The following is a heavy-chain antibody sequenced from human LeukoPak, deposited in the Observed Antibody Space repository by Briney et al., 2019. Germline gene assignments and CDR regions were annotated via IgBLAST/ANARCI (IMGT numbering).Heavy chain of an antibody. J-gene: IGHJ4*02. CDR3: AKGCSGGSCLDY. Sequence: GGSLRLSCAASGFAFSTYSMDWVRQAPGKGLEWVSSISSTSIYIYYADSVKGRFTISRDNSKNTLYLQMNSLRAEDTAVYYCAKGCSGGSCLDYWGQGTLVTVSS. D-gene: IGHD2-15*01. CDR1: GFAFSTYS. V-gene: IGHV3-21*01. CDR2: ISSTSIYI.